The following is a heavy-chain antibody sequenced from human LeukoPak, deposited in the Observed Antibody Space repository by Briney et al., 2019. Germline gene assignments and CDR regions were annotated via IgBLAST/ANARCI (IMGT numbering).Heavy chain of an antibody. D-gene: IGHD4-4*01. CDR2: IYDTGYGT. V-gene: IGHV3-23*05. CDR3: ARGGGHPTSSYYRAF. CDR1: GFPFSSFA. Sequence: GGSLRLSCSASGFPFSSFAMTWVRQAPGKGLEWVSTIYDTGYGTFYADSVKGRFTISRDNSKNTVSLQMTSLRAEDTALYFCARGGGHPTSSYYRAFWGQGTLVTVSS. J-gene: IGHJ4*02.